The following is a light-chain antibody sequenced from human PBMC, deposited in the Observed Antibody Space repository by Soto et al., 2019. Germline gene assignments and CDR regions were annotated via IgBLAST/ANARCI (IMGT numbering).Light chain of an antibody. CDR3: QQYHNCPPIT. CDR1: QSLSSSC. Sequence: EIVLTQSTGSLCLSPGERATLSCRASQSLSSSCLACYHQQPPQAPRLLIYGASTSATGIPARFSGSGSGTEFTLTISNLQSADFAVYFCQQYHNCPPITFGQGTRLEIK. V-gene: IGKV3-20*01. J-gene: IGKJ5*01. CDR2: GAS.